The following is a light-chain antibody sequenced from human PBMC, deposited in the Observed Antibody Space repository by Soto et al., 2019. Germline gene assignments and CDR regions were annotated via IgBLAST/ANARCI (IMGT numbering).Light chain of an antibody. CDR3: QQYTSSLNT. J-gene: IGKJ5*01. CDR2: GAS. CDR1: ETIRNNY. Sequence: EIVLTQSPGTLSVSPGEGATLSCRASETIRNNYLAWYQQKPGQAPRLLIYGASVRATGVPDRFSGSGSGTDFTLTISRLEPEDFAVYYCQQYTSSLNTFGQGTRLEIK. V-gene: IGKV3-20*01.